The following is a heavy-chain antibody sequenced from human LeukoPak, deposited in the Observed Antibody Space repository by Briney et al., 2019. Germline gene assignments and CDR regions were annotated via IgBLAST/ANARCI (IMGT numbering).Heavy chain of an antibody. V-gene: IGHV3-48*01. Sequence: GGSLRLSCAASGFTFSSYSMNWVRQAPGKGLEWVSYISSSSSTIYYADSVQGRFTISRDKAKNSLYLQMNSLRAEDTAVYYCAREYCSSTSCLYDYWGQGTLVTVSS. D-gene: IGHD2-2*01. CDR1: GFTFSSYS. J-gene: IGHJ4*02. CDR3: AREYCSSTSCLYDY. CDR2: ISSSSSTI.